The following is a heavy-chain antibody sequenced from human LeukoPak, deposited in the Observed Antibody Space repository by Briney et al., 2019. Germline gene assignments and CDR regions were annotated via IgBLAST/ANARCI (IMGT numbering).Heavy chain of an antibody. CDR2: SYYSGST. V-gene: IGHV4-59*01. CDR1: GGSISSYY. J-gene: IGHJ3*02. D-gene: IGHD3-9*01. Sequence: PSETLSLTCTVSGGSISSYYWSWIRQPPGKGLEWIGYSYYSGSTNYNPPLKSRVTISVDTSENQFSLKLSSVTAADTAVYYCARYRRIDILTGNDAFDIWGQGTMVTVSS. CDR3: ARYRRIDILTGNDAFDI.